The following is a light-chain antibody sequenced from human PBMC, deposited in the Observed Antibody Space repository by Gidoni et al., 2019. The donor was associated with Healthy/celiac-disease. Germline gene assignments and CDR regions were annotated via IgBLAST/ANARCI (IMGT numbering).Light chain of an antibody. CDR1: QGISNY. Sequence: LQVNQFPSSLSASVGDRITITFRASQGISNYLAWYQQKPGKVPKLLIYAASTLQSGVPSQFSGSGSGTDFTLTISSLQPEDVATYYCQKYNSAPRTFGQGTKVEIK. CDR3: QKYNSAPRT. J-gene: IGKJ1*01. V-gene: IGKV1-27*01. CDR2: AAS.